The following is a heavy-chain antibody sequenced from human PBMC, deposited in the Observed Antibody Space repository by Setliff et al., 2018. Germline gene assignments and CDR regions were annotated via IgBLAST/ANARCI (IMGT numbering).Heavy chain of an antibody. J-gene: IGHJ4*02. CDR1: GYTFTGYY. CDR2: INPNSGGT. Sequence: EASVKVSCKASGYTFTGYYMHWVRQAPGQGLEWMGRINPNSGGTNYAQKFQGRVTMTRDTSISTAYMELSRLRSDDTAVYYCARVAVGAMGADYWGQGTLVTVSS. D-gene: IGHD1-26*01. CDR3: ARVAVGAMGADY. V-gene: IGHV1-2*06.